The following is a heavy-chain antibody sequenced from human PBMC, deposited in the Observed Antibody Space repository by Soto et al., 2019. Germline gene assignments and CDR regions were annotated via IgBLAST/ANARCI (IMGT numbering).Heavy chain of an antibody. CDR2: INPNGVAT. D-gene: IGHD5-12*01. CDR1: GDSFNDYY. CDR3: ARESGGATATLDYYYFYMDV. V-gene: IGHV1-2*02. Sequence: VQLAQSGAEVKKPGASVKVSCKTSGDSFNDYYIHWVRQAPGQGLEWMGWINPNGVATKYAQKFQGRVTVTRDTSIKTVYMELSSLRSDDTAVYYCARESGGATATLDYYYFYMDVWGKGTTVTVSS. J-gene: IGHJ6*03.